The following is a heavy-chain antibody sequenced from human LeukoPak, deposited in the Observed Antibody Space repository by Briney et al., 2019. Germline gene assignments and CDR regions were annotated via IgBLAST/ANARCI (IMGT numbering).Heavy chain of an antibody. J-gene: IGHJ4*02. D-gene: IGHD3-22*01. CDR3: ARGRSPYYYDSSGSYFDY. Sequence: GASVKVSCKASGYTFTSYGINWVRQATGQGLEWMGWMNPNSGNTGYAQKFQGRVTMTRNTSISTAYMELSSLRSEDTPVYYCARGRSPYYYDSSGSYFDYWGQGTLVTVSS. V-gene: IGHV1-8*02. CDR2: MNPNSGNT. CDR1: GYTFTSYG.